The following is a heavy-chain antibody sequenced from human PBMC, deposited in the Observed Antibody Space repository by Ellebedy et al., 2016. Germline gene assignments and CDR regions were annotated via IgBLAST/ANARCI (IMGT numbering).Heavy chain of an antibody. CDR1: GYTFTSYG. CDR2: ISAYNGNT. V-gene: IGHV1-18*01. J-gene: IGHJ6*02. D-gene: IGHD3-10*01. Sequence: ASVKVSCXASGYTFTSYGISWVRQAPGQGLEWMGWISAYNGNTNYAQKLQGRVTMTTDTSTSTAYMELRSLRSDDTAVYYCARDRKGLLWFGELYSYYYYGMDVWGQGTTVTVSS. CDR3: ARDRKGLLWFGELYSYYYYGMDV.